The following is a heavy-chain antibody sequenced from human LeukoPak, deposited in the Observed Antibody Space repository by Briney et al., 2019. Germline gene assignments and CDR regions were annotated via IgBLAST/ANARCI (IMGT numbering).Heavy chain of an antibody. V-gene: IGHV4-34*01. J-gene: IGHJ4*02. CDR1: GGSFSGYY. CDR3: ARGFGSVMTTVPYFDY. D-gene: IGHD4-11*01. Sequence: SDTLSLTCAVYGGSFSGYYWSWIRQPPGKGLEGIGEINHSGSTNYNPSLKSRVTISVDTSKNQFSLKLSSVTAADTAVYYCARGFGSVMTTVPYFDYWGQGTLVTVSS. CDR2: INHSGST.